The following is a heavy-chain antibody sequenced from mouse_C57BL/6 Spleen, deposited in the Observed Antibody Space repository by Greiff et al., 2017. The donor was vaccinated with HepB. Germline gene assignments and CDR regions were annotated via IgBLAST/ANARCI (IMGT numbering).Heavy chain of an antibody. CDR2: IYPGDGDT. V-gene: IGHV1-82*01. D-gene: IGHD2-3*01. Sequence: QVHVKQSGPELVKPGASVKISCKASGYAFSSSWMNWVKQRPGKGLEWIGRIYPGDGDTNYNGKFKGKATLTADKSSSTAYMQLSSLTSEDSAVYFCSSPYDEFSWFAYWGQGTLVTVSA. CDR3: SSPYDEFSWFAY. J-gene: IGHJ3*01. CDR1: GYAFSSSW.